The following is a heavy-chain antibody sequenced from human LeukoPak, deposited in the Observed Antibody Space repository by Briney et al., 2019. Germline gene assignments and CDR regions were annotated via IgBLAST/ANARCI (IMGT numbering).Heavy chain of an antibody. V-gene: IGHV1-18*01. CDR3: ASNFGYTGYYYYYMDV. Sequence: GASVKVSCKASVYTFTSYGISWVRQAPGQGLEWMGWISAYNGNTNYAQKLQGRVTITTDTSTSTAYMELRSLRSDDTAVYYCASNFGYTGYYYYYMDVWGKGTTVTVSS. J-gene: IGHJ6*03. CDR2: ISAYNGNT. D-gene: IGHD6-13*01. CDR1: VYTFTSYG.